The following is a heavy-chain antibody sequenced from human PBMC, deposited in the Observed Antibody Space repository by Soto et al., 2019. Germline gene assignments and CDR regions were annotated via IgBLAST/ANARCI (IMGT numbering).Heavy chain of an antibody. D-gene: IGHD2-2*01. CDR3: ARLDGYCSSTSCPVGYYYGMDV. CDR1: GGSISSYY. V-gene: IGHV4-59*08. CDR2: IYYSGST. J-gene: IGHJ6*02. Sequence: QVQLQESGPGLVKPSETLSLTCTVSGGSISSYYWSWIRQPPGKGLEWIGYIYYSGSTNYNPSLKSRVTLSVDTSKNQFSLKLSSVTAADTAVYYCARLDGYCSSTSCPVGYYYGMDVWGQGTTVTVSS.